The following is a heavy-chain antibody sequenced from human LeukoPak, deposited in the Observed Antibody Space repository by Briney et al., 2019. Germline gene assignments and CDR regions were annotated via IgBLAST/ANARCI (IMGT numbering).Heavy chain of an antibody. Sequence: PSETLSLTCTVSGGSISSSSYYWGWIRQPPGKGLEWIGSIYYSGSTYYNPSLKSRVTISVDTSKNQFSLKLSSVTAADTAVYYCARRPNYYDSSGYPLDAFDIWGQGTMVTVSS. CDR2: IYYSGST. J-gene: IGHJ3*02. D-gene: IGHD3-22*01. V-gene: IGHV4-39*07. CDR1: GGSISSSSYY. CDR3: ARRPNYYDSSGYPLDAFDI.